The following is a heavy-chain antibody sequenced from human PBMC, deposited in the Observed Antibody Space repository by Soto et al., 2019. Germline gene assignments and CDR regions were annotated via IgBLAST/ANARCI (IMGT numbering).Heavy chain of an antibody. Sequence: TGGSLRLSCAASGFAFSTFGMHWVRQAPGKGLEWMAVISYDGSNKNYADFVKGRFTISRDNAKNSVSLQMNSLRAEDTAVYYCAREYTAWPLAYGLDVWGQWTTVTAP. CDR1: GFAFSTFG. D-gene: IGHD2-2*02. CDR2: ISYDGSNK. V-gene: IGHV3-30*03. CDR3: AREYTAWPLAYGLDV. J-gene: IGHJ6*02.